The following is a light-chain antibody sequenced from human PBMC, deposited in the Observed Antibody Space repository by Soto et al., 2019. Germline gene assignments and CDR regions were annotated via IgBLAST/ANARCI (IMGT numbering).Light chain of an antibody. CDR1: SSDVGSYNY. CDR2: AVS. J-gene: IGLJ3*02. Sequence: QSALTQPPSASGSPGQSVTISCTGTSSDVGSYNYVSWYQQHPGKAPKLMIYAVSKRPSGVPDRFSGSKSGNTASLTVSGLQAEDEDDYYCSSYAGSNNWVFGGGTKVTVL. CDR3: SSYAGSNNWV. V-gene: IGLV2-8*01.